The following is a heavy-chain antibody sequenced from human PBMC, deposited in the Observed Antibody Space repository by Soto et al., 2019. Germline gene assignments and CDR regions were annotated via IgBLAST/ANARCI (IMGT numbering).Heavy chain of an antibody. D-gene: IGHD1-1*01. J-gene: IGHJ4*02. CDR1: GYTSTSYA. CDR2: INAGDGKT. Sequence: VASVKVSCKASGYTSTSYALHWVRQAPGQRLEWMGWINAGDGKTKYSQKFQGRVTITRDTSASTVYLVLSSLTSEDTAVYYCARGIWNDHTYYYDSWGQGTLVTVSS. CDR3: ARGIWNDHTYYYDS. V-gene: IGHV1-3*01.